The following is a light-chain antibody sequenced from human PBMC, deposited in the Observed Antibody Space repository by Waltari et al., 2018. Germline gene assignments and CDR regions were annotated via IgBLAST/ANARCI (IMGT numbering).Light chain of an antibody. CDR2: AAS. CDR1: QSIGSD. V-gene: IGKV1-39*01. Sequence: DIQMTQSPSALSASVGDRVTVTCRASQSIGSDLNWYQQKPGKAPKVLIYAASSLQGGVPSRFSGSGSGTDFTLTISSLQPEDSATYFCQQSFGSWTFGQGTKVEIK. J-gene: IGKJ1*01. CDR3: QQSFGSWT.